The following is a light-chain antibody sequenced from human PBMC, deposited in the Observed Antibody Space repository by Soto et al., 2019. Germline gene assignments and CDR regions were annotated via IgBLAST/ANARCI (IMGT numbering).Light chain of an antibody. CDR3: QQYGSSLYT. CDR2: GTS. Sequence: EIVITQSAATLSLSPGERATLSYRASQSVNSNLGWYQQKVGQAPRLLIYGTSTRATGIPARFSGSGSGTDFTLTISRLEPEDFAVYYCQQYGSSLYTFGQGTKVDIK. CDR1: QSVNSN. V-gene: IGKV3-20*01. J-gene: IGKJ2*01.